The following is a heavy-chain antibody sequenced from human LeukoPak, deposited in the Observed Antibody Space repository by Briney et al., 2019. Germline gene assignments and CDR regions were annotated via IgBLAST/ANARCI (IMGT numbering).Heavy chain of an antibody. CDR1: GFTFTSAP. D-gene: IGHD3-22*01. Sequence: GGSLRLSCVLSGFTFTSAPMNWVRQAPGKGLEWVSTSGTDGDTYYADSVKGRFTISRDNSKNTVHLQMTSLRVEDTAVYHCATKTPGNYPYDYWGQGTLVIVSP. CDR2: SGTDGDT. V-gene: IGHV3-23*01. J-gene: IGHJ4*02. CDR3: ATKTPGNYPYDY.